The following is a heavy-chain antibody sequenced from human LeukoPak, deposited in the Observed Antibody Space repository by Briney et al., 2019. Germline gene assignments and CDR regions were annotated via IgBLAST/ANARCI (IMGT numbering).Heavy chain of an antibody. CDR1: GFSFHNSW. CDR2: TNEDESAK. CDR3: ARGVNRAYDI. D-gene: IGHD2-8*01. V-gene: IGHV3-7*01. Sequence: PGESLRLSCAASGFSFHNSWMARVRQAPGKGLEWVALTNEDESAKYYVDSVKGRFTISRDNAKNSLFLQMNSLRDEDTAMYYCARGVNRAYDIWGHGTMVTVSS. J-gene: IGHJ3*02.